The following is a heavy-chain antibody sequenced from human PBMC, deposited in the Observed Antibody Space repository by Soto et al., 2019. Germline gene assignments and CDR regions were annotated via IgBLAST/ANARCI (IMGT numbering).Heavy chain of an antibody. V-gene: IGHV3-9*01. CDR1: GFTFDDYA. D-gene: IGHD3-3*01. Sequence: GGSLRLSCAASGFTFDDYAMHWVRQAPGKGLEWVSGISWNSGSIGYADSVKDRFTISRDNAKNSLYLQMNSLRAEDTAVYYCARDLGGFWSGYYIFDYWGQGTLVTVSS. CDR3: ARDLGGFWSGYYIFDY. CDR2: ISWNSGSI. J-gene: IGHJ4*02.